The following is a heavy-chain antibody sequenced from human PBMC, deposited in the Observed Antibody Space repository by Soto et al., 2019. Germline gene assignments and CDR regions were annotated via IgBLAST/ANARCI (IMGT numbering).Heavy chain of an antibody. V-gene: IGHV4-59*01. CDR3: ARHYCSGGSCYLDYYYYMDV. CDR2: IYYSGST. Sequence: QVQLQESGPGLVKPSETLSLTCTVSGGPIRSYYWSWIRQPPGKGLEWIGYIYYSGSTNYNPSLRSRVTISVDTSKYQFSLKVSSVTAADTAVYYCARHYCSGGSCYLDYYYYMDVWGKGTTVTVSS. D-gene: IGHD2-15*01. CDR1: GGPIRSYY. J-gene: IGHJ6*03.